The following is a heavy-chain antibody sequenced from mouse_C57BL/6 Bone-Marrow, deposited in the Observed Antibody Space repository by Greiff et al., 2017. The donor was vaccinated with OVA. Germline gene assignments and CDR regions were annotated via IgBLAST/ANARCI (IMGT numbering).Heavy chain of an antibody. CDR3: AAERYYYGSSPFDY. CDR2: INPNNGGT. CDR1: GYTFTDYN. Sequence: VQLKQSGPELVKPGASVKMSCKASGYTFTDYNMHWVKQSHGKSLEWIGYINPNNGGTSYNQKFKGKATLTVNKSSSPAYMELRSLTSEDSAVYYCAAERYYYGSSPFDYWGQGTTLTVSS. D-gene: IGHD1-1*01. V-gene: IGHV1-22*01. J-gene: IGHJ2*01.